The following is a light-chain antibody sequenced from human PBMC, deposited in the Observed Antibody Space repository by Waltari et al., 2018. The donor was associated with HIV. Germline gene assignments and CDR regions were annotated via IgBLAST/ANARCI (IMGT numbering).Light chain of an antibody. Sequence: QSALTQPASVSGSPGPSITISCTGTSSDVGGYNFVCWYQQHPGKAPKLMIYEVSSRPSGVSNRFSGSKSGNTASLTISGLQAEDEADYYCSSYTSSSTRVFGGGTNLTVL. CDR2: EVS. J-gene: IGLJ3*02. CDR1: SSDVGGYNF. CDR3: SSYTSSSTRV. V-gene: IGLV2-14*01.